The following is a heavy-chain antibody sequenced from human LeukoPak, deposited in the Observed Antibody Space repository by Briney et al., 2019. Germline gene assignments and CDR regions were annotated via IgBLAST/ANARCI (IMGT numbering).Heavy chain of an antibody. Sequence: SETLSLTCTVSGGSISIDTSYWGWIRQPPGRGLEWIASVYYTGGTYYNPSLKSRVTIFVDTSKNQFSLNLRSVTAADTAVYYCARRTGYFDYWGQGILVTVSS. CDR1: GGSISIDTSY. J-gene: IGHJ4*02. CDR3: ARRTGYFDY. CDR2: VYYTGGT. V-gene: IGHV4-39*01. D-gene: IGHD2-8*02.